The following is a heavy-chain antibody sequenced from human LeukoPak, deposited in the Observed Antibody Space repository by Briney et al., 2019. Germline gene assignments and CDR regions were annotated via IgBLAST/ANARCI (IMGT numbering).Heavy chain of an antibody. J-gene: IGHJ4*02. CDR2: ISGSGGST. V-gene: IGHV3-23*01. CDR3: AIPPGYSSGWYEVNY. Sequence: GGSLRLSCAASGFTFSSYAMSWVRQAPGKGLEWVSGISGSGGSTYYADSVKGRFTISRDNSRNTLYLQTNSPRAEDTAVYYCAIPPGYSSGWYEVNYWGQGTLVTVSS. D-gene: IGHD6-13*01. CDR1: GFTFSSYA.